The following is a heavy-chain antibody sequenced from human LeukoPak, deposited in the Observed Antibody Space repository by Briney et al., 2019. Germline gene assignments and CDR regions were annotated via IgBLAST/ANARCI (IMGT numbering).Heavy chain of an antibody. Sequence: PGGSLRLSCAASGFTFSGHAMSWVRQAPGRGLEWVSSIDISGSNAYYADSVKGRFTIYRDNSRNTLDLQMESLRAEDSAIYARAKELRPNDYCDRGPRVTVTS. J-gene: IGHJ4*02. V-gene: IGHV3-23*01. CDR2: IDISGSNA. CDR3: AKELRPNDY. CDR1: GFTFSGHA. D-gene: IGHD4-17*01.